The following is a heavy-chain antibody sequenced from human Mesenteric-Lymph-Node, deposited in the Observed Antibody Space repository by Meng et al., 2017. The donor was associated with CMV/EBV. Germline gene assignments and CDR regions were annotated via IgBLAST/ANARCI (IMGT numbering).Heavy chain of an antibody. Sequence: GESLKISCAASGFFFSNYAMNWVRQAPGKGLEWVSSISPTSSYIFYGDSVKGRFTISRDNAKNSLYLQMSSLGADDTAVYFCAKDLAGRLMISNSVMDVWGQGTTVTVSS. CDR2: ISPTSSYI. J-gene: IGHJ6*02. CDR3: AKDLAGRLMISNSVMDV. CDR1: GFFFSNYA. V-gene: IGHV3-21*06. D-gene: IGHD3/OR15-3a*01.